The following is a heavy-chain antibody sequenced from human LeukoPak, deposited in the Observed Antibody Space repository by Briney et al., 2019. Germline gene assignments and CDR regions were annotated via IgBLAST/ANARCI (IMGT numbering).Heavy chain of an antibody. J-gene: IGHJ4*02. CDR2: INPNNGGT. CDR3: ARDSGEVPDY. Sequence: ASVKVSCKTSGGTFSSYDISWVRQAPAQGLEWMGWINPNNGGTKYAQNFQGRVTMTRDTSISTAYMELDRLRFDDTAVYYCARDSGEVPDYWGQGTLVTVSS. CDR1: GGTFSSYD. D-gene: IGHD3-10*01. V-gene: IGHV1-2*02.